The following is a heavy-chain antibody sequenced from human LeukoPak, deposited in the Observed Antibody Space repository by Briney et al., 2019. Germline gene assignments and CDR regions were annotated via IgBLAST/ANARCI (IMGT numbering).Heavy chain of an antibody. CDR1: GFTFGDYV. CDR2: ISWDGGST. CDR3: AKDRDYYFEY. J-gene: IGHJ4*02. D-gene: IGHD3/OR15-3a*01. Sequence: GGSQRLSCAASGFTFGDYVMHWVRHTPAKGLEWVSLISWDGGSTSYADSVKGRFTISRDNSKNSLYLQMDTLRPEDTALYYCAKDRDYYFEYWGQGTPVTVSS. V-gene: IGHV3-43D*04.